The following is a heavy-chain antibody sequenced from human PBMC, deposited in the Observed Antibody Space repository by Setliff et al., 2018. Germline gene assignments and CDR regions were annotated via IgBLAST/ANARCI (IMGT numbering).Heavy chain of an antibody. Sequence: SETLSLTCSVSGDSINSGTYYWSWFRQSAGKGLEWIGRIYTGGSTNYNPSLKSRVTISLDTSKNHFSLTLTSVTAADTAVYYCANSAYLRELDYWGPGTLVTVSS. J-gene: IGHJ4*02. CDR3: ANSAYLRELDY. D-gene: IGHD1-26*01. CDR1: GDSINSGTYY. CDR2: IYTGGST. V-gene: IGHV4-61*02.